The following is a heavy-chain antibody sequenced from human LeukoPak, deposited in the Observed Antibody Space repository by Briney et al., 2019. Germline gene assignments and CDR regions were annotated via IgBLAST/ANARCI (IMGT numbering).Heavy chain of an antibody. Sequence: ASVKLSCTASGYTFTGNYMHWLRQAPGQGLEWMGWINPNSGGTNYAQKFQGRVTMTRDTSISTAYMELSRLRCDSTAVYYCATGVSFAVTTLDDWGHGTLVTVSS. J-gene: IGHJ4*01. D-gene: IGHD4-11*01. V-gene: IGHV1-2*02. CDR2: INPNSGGT. CDR1: GYTFTGNY. CDR3: ATGVSFAVTTLDD.